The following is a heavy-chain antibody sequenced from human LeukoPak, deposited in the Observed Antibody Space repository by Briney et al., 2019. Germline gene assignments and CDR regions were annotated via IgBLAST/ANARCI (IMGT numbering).Heavy chain of an antibody. D-gene: IGHD3-22*01. CDR1: GFTFSSYG. CDR3: ARDTLQYDSSGYFDY. Sequence: GGSLRLSCAASGFTFSSYGMHWVRQAPGKGLEWVAVISYDGSNKYYADSVKGRFTISRDNSKNTLYLQMNSLRAEDTAVYYCARDTLQYDSSGYFDYWGQGTLVTVSS. CDR2: ISYDGSNK. V-gene: IGHV3-30*19. J-gene: IGHJ4*02.